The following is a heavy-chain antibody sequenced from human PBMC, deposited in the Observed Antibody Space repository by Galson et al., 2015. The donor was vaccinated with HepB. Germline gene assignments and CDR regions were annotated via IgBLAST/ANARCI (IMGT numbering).Heavy chain of an antibody. J-gene: IGHJ6*02. D-gene: IGHD3-22*01. Sequence: SLRLSCAASGFTFSSYWMHWVRQAPGKGLVWVSRINSDGSSTSYADSVKGRFTISRDNAKNTLYLQMNSLRAEDTAVYYCAAPGDSSGYYYVEGRGMDVWGQGTTVTVSS. CDR1: GFTFSSYW. CDR3: AAPGDSSGYYYVEGRGMDV. CDR2: INSDGSST. V-gene: IGHV3-74*01.